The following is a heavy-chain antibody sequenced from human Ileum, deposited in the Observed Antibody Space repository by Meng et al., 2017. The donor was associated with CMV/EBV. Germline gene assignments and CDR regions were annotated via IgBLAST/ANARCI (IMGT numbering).Heavy chain of an antibody. CDR3: ARDNDFYSFDI. D-gene: IGHD1-1*01. Sequence: GESLKISCAASRFTFSNYRMHWVRQAPGEGLVWISRIRGDGNHTIYADSVEGRFTISRDNAKNKLYLQMNRLRVEDTAVYYCARDNDFYSFDIWGQGTTVTVSS. CDR1: RFTFSNYR. V-gene: IGHV3-74*01. CDR2: IRGDGNHT. J-gene: IGHJ3*02.